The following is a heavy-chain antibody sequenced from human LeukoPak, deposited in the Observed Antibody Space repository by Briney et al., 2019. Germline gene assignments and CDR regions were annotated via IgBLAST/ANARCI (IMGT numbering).Heavy chain of an antibody. Sequence: SVKVSCKASGGTFSSYAISWVRQAPGQGLEWMGGIIPIFGTANYAQKFQGRVTITTDESTSTAYMELSSLRSEDTAVYYCARESLEYSSSSDAFDIWGQGTMVTVSS. CDR2: IIPIFGTA. J-gene: IGHJ3*02. V-gene: IGHV1-69*05. CDR3: ARESLEYSSSSDAFDI. CDR1: GGTFSSYA. D-gene: IGHD6-6*01.